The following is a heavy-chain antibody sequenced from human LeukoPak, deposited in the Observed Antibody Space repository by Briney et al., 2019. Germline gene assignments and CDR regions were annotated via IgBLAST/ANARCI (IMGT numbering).Heavy chain of an antibody. CDR1: GFTVSSNY. CDR3: ASDRPGPNSDYFDY. Sequence: GGSLRLSCAASGFTVSSNYMSWVRQAPGKGLEWVSVIYSGGSTYYADSVKGRFTISRDNSKNTLYLQMNSLRAEDTAVYYCASDRPGPNSDYFDYWGQGTLVAVSS. J-gene: IGHJ4*02. D-gene: IGHD4-23*01. V-gene: IGHV3-66*01. CDR2: IYSGGST.